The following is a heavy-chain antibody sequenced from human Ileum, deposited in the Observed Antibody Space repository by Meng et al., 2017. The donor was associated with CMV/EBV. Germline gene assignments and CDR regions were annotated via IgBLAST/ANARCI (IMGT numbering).Heavy chain of an antibody. D-gene: IGHD3-10*01. Sequence: ASAGSISGASACWGGICQTPGKGLEWMWSTHYSGNTNNNPSIKSLVIISVKSLKNFFIMMLNSVTAAKAAVYYCASHYYYGSGNYLPFDHWGRGTLVTVSS. CDR1: AGSISGASAC. CDR2: THYSGNT. V-gene: IGHV4-39*06. J-gene: IGHJ5*02. CDR3: ASHYYYGSGNYLPFDH.